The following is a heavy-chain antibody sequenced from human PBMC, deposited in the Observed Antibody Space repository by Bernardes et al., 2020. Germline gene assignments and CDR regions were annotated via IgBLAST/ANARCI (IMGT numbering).Heavy chain of an antibody. J-gene: IGHJ6*03. V-gene: IGHV1-46*01. Sequence: ASVKVSCKASGYTFTSYYMHWVRQAPGQGLEWMGIINPSGGSTSYAQKFQGRVTMTRDTSTSTVYMELSSLRSEDTAVYYCARDAKDEYSSPVELVFDYYYYMDVWGKGTTVTVSS. D-gene: IGHD6-6*01. CDR1: GYTFTSYY. CDR3: ARDAKDEYSSPVELVFDYYYYMDV. CDR2: INPSGGST.